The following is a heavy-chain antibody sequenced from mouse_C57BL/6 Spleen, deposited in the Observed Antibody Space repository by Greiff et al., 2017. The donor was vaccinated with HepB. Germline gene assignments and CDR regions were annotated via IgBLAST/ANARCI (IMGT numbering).Heavy chain of an antibody. J-gene: IGHJ1*03. CDR1: GYTFTSYW. V-gene: IGHV1-52*01. CDR3: ARNDYGWYFDV. CDR2: IDPSDSET. D-gene: IGHD2-4*01. Sequence: QVQLQQPGAELVRPGSSVKLSCKASGYTFTSYWMHWVKQRPIQGLEWIGNIDPSDSETHYNQKFKDKATLTVDKSSSTAYMQLSSLTSEDCAVYYCARNDYGWYFDVWGTGTTVTVSS.